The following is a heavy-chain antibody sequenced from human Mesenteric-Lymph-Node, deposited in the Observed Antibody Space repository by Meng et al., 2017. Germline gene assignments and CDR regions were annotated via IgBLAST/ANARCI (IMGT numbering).Heavy chain of an antibody. D-gene: IGHD5-12*01. J-gene: IGHJ4*02. CDR2: IWSHGNTI. CDR3: ANGHSPDY. V-gene: IGHV3-33*03. Sequence: GGSLRLSCAASGFTFTNYAIHWVRRAPGKGLEWVAVIWSHGNTIYYVDSVEGRFTISRDNPKNTLYMQMNSLRVEDTAVYYCANGHSPDYWGQGTLVTFAS. CDR1: GFTFTNYA.